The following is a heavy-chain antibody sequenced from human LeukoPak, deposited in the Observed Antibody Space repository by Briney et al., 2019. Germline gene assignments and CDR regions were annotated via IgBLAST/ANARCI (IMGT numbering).Heavy chain of an antibody. Sequence: GSLRLSCAASGFTFSSYAMHWVRQAPGKGLEWVAVISYDGSNKYYADSVKGRFTISRDNSKNTLYLQMNSLRAEDTAVYYCARPPLIAAAGYYYGMDVWGQGTTVTVSS. D-gene: IGHD6-13*01. V-gene: IGHV3-30*04. CDR1: GFTFSSYA. CDR3: ARPPLIAAAGYYYGMDV. CDR2: ISYDGSNK. J-gene: IGHJ6*02.